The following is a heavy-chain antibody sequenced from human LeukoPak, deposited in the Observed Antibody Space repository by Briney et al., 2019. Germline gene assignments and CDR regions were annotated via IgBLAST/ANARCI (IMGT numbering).Heavy chain of an antibody. D-gene: IGHD3-22*01. CDR2: ISGSGGST. CDR3: AKHLYYYDSSGYYDY. J-gene: IGHJ4*02. CDR1: GFTFSSYA. Sequence: GASLRLSCAASGFTFSSYAMSWVRQAPGKGLEWVSAISGSGGSTYYADSVKGRFTISRDNSKNTLYLQMNSLRAEDTAEYYCAKHLYYYDSSGYYDYWGQGTLVTVSS. V-gene: IGHV3-23*01.